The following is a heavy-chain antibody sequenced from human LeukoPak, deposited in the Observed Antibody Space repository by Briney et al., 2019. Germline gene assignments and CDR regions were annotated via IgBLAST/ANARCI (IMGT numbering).Heavy chain of an antibody. Sequence: PSETLSLTCAVSGGSISSSNWWSWVRQPPGKGLEWIGEIYHSGSTNYNPSLKSRVTISVDTSKNQFSLKLSSVTAADTAVYYCARVESSVVGAHSDYWGQGTRVSVSS. D-gene: IGHD1-26*01. CDR2: IYHSGST. CDR1: GGSISSSNW. J-gene: IGHJ4*02. CDR3: ARVESSVVGAHSDY. V-gene: IGHV4-4*02.